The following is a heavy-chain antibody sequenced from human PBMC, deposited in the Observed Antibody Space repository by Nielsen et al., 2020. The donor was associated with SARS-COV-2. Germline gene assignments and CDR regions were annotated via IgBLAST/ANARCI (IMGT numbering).Heavy chain of an antibody. CDR3: ARDRFHYYGSGSRMVWFDP. J-gene: IGHJ5*02. V-gene: IGHV3-7*01. Sequence: GGSLRLSCAASGFTFISYWMSWVRQAPGKWLEWVANIKQDGSEKYYVDSVKCRFTISRDNAKNSLYLQMNSLRAEDTAVYYCARDRFHYYGSGSRMVWFDPWGQGTLVTVSS. CDR2: IKQDGSEK. D-gene: IGHD3-10*01. CDR1: GFTFISYW.